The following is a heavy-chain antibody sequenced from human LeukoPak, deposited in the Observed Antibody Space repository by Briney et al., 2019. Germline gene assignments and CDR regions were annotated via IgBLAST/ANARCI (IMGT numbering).Heavy chain of an antibody. Sequence: SQTLSLTCTVSGGSISSGGYYWSWIRQHPGKGLEWIGYIYYSGSTYYNPSLKSRVTISVDTSKNQFSLKLSSVTAADTAVYYCARVITGTTFGEGGFDPWGQGTLVTVSS. CDR3: ARVITGTTFGEGGFDP. CDR1: GGSISSGGYY. D-gene: IGHD1-7*01. V-gene: IGHV4-31*03. CDR2: IYYSGST. J-gene: IGHJ5*02.